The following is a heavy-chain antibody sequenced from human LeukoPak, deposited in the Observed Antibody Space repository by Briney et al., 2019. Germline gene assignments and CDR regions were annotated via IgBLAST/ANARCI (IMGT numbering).Heavy chain of an antibody. V-gene: IGHV3-7*01. D-gene: IGHD1-26*01. J-gene: IGHJ4*02. Sequence: GGSLRLSCAVSGFTFGNTWMAWVRQTPGKGLEWVANINQDGSTKHYVDSVKGRFTISRDNAKNSLYLQMNSLRAEDTAIYYCARDQTGSLDYWGQGTLVTVSS. CDR3: ARDQTGSLDY. CDR2: INQDGSTK. CDR1: GFTFGNTW.